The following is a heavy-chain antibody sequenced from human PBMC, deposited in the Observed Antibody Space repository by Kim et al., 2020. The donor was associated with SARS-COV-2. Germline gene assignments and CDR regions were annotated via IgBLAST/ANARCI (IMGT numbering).Heavy chain of an antibody. Sequence: SVKVSCKASGGTFSSYAISWVRQAPGQGLEWMGGIIPIFGTANYAQKFQGRVTITADESTSTAYMELSSLRSEDTAVYYCARTNGGSGSIPLAYYYYGMDVWGQGTTVTVSS. CDR3: ARTNGGSGSIPLAYYYYGMDV. J-gene: IGHJ6*02. CDR2: IIPIFGTA. V-gene: IGHV1-69*13. CDR1: GGTFSSYA. D-gene: IGHD3-10*01.